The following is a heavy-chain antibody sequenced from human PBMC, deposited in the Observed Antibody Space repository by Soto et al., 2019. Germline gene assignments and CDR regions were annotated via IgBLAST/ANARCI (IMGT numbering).Heavy chain of an antibody. CDR1: GCTFSSYA. D-gene: IGHD5-18*01. CDR2: IIPNFGTA. Sequence: ASVKVSCKASGCTFSSYAISWVRQAPGQGLEWMGGIIPNFGTANYAQKFQGRVTITGNNSTSTAYMELSSLRSEDTAVYYCAQNTAMVTIAYWGQEPWSPSPQ. CDR3: AQNTAMVTIAY. V-gene: IGHV1-69*06. J-gene: IGHJ4*01.